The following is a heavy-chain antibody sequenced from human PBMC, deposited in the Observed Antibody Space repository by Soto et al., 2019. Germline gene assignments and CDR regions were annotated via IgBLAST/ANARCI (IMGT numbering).Heavy chain of an antibody. Sequence: GGSLRLSCAASGFTFSSYAMHWVRQAPGKGLEWVAVISYDGSNKYYADSVKGRFTISRDNSKNTLYLQMNSLRAEDTAVYYCAREGSGWIDFWGQGTLVTVSS. V-gene: IGHV3-30-3*01. D-gene: IGHD6-19*01. CDR3: AREGSGWIDF. CDR2: ISYDGSNK. J-gene: IGHJ4*02. CDR1: GFTFSSYA.